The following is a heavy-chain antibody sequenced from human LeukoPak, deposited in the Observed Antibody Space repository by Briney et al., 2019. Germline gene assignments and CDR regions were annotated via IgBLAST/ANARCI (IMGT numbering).Heavy chain of an antibody. Sequence: PGGSLRLSCAASGFTFTTHWMSWVRQAPGKGLEWVANIRQDGSEKHYAESVKGRFTISRDNAKKSLNLQMNSLRAEDTAVYYCARLSDTEGSSTSYRASDIWGQGTLVIVSS. V-gene: IGHV3-7*01. CDR3: ARLSDTEGSSTSYRASDI. J-gene: IGHJ3*02. D-gene: IGHD2-2*01. CDR2: IRQDGSEK. CDR1: GFTFTTHW.